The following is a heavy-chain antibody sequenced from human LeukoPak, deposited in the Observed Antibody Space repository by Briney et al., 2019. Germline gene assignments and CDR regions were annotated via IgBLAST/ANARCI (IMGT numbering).Heavy chain of an antibody. D-gene: IGHD5-24*01. V-gene: IGHV1-69*05. CDR1: GGTFSSYA. Sequence: ASVKVSCKASGGTFSSYAISWVRQAPGQGLEWMGGMIPIFGTANHAQKFQGRVTLTRDMSTSTDYLELSSLRSEDTAVYYCARDNSVRDEAWWFNPWGQGTLVTVSS. CDR2: MIPIFGTA. J-gene: IGHJ5*02. CDR3: ARDNSVRDEAWWFNP.